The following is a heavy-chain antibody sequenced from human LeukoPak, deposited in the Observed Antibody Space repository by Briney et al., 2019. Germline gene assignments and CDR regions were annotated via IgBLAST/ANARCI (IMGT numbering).Heavy chain of an antibody. D-gene: IGHD5-18*01. Sequence: ASVKVSCTASGYTFTSYDINWVRQATGQGLEWMGWMNPDSGNTGYAQKFQGRVTMTRNTSISTAYMELSSLRSEDTAVYYCAKRGYSYGDFDYWGQGTLVTGSS. V-gene: IGHV1-8*01. J-gene: IGHJ4*02. CDR1: GYTFTSYD. CDR3: AKRGYSYGDFDY. CDR2: MNPDSGNT.